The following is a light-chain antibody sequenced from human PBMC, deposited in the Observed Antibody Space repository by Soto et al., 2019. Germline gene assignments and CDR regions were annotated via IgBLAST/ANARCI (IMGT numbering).Light chain of an antibody. J-gene: IGKJ5*01. Sequence: EKVMTQSPATLTVSPGERATLSCRASQSVRSNLAWYQQKPGQPPRLLIYDASRRATGIPDRFRGSGSGTEFTLTISGLEPEDFAVYFCRHYGSSPPVTFGQGTRLEIK. CDR2: DAS. CDR1: QSVRSN. CDR3: RHYGSSPPVT. V-gene: IGKV3-20*01.